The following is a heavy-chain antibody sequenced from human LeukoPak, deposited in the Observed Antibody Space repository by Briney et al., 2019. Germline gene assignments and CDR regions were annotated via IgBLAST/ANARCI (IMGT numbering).Heavy chain of an antibody. CDR3: AKGLRRITIFGVVPSAFDI. CDR1: GFTFDDYA. D-gene: IGHD3-3*01. Sequence: GGSLRLSCAASGFTFDDYAMHWVRQTPGKGLEWVAGIRWNSGSIGYADSVKGRFTISRDNAKNSLYLQMNSLRAEDMALYYCAKGLRRITIFGVVPSAFDIWGQGTMVTVSS. CDR2: IRWNSGSI. J-gene: IGHJ3*02. V-gene: IGHV3-9*03.